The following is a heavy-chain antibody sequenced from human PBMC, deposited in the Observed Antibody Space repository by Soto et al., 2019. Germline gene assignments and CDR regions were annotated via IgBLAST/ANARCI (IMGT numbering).Heavy chain of an antibody. V-gene: IGHV3-23*01. D-gene: IGHD2-15*01. CDR3: AKVNSIVVVVAADYFDY. CDR1: GFTFSSYA. CDR2: ISGSGGST. Sequence: GGSLRLSCAASGFTFSSYAMSWVRQAPGKGLEWVSAISGSGGSTYYADSVKGRFTISRDNSKNTLYLQMNSLRAEDTAVYYCAKVNSIVVVVAADYFDYWGQGTLVTVSS. J-gene: IGHJ4*02.